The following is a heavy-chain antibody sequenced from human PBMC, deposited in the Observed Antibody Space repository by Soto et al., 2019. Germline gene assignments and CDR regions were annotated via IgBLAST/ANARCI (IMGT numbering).Heavy chain of an antibody. Sequence: QVHLQQWGAGLLKPSETLSLTCAVYGGSFSGYYWSWIRQPPGKGLEWIGEINHSGSTNYNPSLKSRAAISVGTSNNQFSLKRSAVTAADSAVYYCARGRGDGYNQHWDFDLWGRGTLVTVSS. J-gene: IGHJ2*01. CDR2: INHSGST. CDR1: GGSFSGYY. CDR3: ARGRGDGYNQHWDFDL. D-gene: IGHD5-18*01. V-gene: IGHV4-34*01.